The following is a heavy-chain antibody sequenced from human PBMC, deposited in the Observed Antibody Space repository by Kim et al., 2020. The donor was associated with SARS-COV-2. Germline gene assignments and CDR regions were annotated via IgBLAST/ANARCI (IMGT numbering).Heavy chain of an antibody. V-gene: IGHV3-23*01. CDR3: AKDGDTSTTRTDSLDI. CDR1: GFTFRTYV. J-gene: IGHJ3*02. D-gene: IGHD3-16*01. CDR2: ISGSGATT. Sequence: GGSLRLSCATSGFTFRTYVMSWVRQAPGKGLEWLSAISGSGATTHYADSVKGRFTISRDNSMNTLSLQMTSLRVEDTALYYCAKDGDTSTTRTDSLDIWGQGTMVTVSS.